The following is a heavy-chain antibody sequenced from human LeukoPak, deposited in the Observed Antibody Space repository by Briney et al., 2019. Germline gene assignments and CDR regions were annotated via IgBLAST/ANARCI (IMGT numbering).Heavy chain of an antibody. J-gene: IGHJ4*02. CDR2: MNPNTGDT. CDR3: TRGSLSGSSRDY. Sequence: ASVKVSCKASGYAFTGYDINWVRQATGQGLEWMGWMNPNTGDTGYAQKFQGRLTMTRKTSIDTAYMELSGLRSEDTAIYYCTRGSLSGSSRDYWGQGTLVTVSS. V-gene: IGHV1-8*01. CDR1: GYAFTGYD. D-gene: IGHD1-26*01.